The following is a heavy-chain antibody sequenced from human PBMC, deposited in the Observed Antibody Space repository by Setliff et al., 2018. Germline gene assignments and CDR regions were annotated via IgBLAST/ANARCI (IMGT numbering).Heavy chain of an antibody. V-gene: IGHV1-18*01. CDR3: ARDNPIVGATDY. D-gene: IGHD1-26*01. Sequence: ASVKVSCKASGYMFKSYGITWMRQAPGQGPEWMGWISPYNDNTNSAEKFQDRITITTDTSTSTSYMELRSLRSDDTAVYFCARDNPIVGATDYWGQGILVTVSS. CDR1: GYMFKSYG. J-gene: IGHJ4*02. CDR2: ISPYNDNT.